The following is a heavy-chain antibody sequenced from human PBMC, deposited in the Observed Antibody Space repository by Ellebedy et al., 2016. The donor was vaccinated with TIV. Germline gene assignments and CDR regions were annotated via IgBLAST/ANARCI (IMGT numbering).Heavy chain of an antibody. CDR3: AREPRDPAIYYGMDV. CDR1: GFTVSSNY. Sequence: GESLKISCAASGFTVSSNYMSWVRQAPGKGLEWVSVIYSGGSTYYADSVKGRFTISRDNSKNTLYLQMNSLRAEDKAVYYCAREPRDPAIYYGMDVWGQGTTVTVSS. V-gene: IGHV3-53*01. CDR2: IYSGGST. J-gene: IGHJ6*02. D-gene: IGHD5-18*01.